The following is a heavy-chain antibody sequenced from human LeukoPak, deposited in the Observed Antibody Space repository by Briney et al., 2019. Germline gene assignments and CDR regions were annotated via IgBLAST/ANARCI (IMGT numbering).Heavy chain of an antibody. CDR2: ISSSSSYI. V-gene: IGHV3-21*01. CDR3: ASLGSGLTSLAFDY. J-gene: IGHJ4*02. Sequence: TGGSLRLSCAASGFTFSSYNMNWVRQAPGKGLEWVSSISSSSSYIYYADSVKGRFTISRDNAKNSLYLQMNSLRAEDTAVYYCASLGSGLTSLAFDYWGQGTLVTVSS. CDR1: GFTFSSYN. D-gene: IGHD3-10*01.